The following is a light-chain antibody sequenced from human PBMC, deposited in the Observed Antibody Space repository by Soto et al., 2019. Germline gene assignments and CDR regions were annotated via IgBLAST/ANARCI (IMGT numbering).Light chain of an antibody. Sequence: EIVMTQSPATLSVSPGERATLSCRASQSVSSNLAWYQQKPGQAPRLLIYGISTRATGISARFSGSGSGTEFTLTISSLQSEDFAVYYCHQHNKWPLTFGQGTRLENK. CDR2: GIS. J-gene: IGKJ5*01. CDR1: QSVSSN. CDR3: HQHNKWPLT. V-gene: IGKV3-15*01.